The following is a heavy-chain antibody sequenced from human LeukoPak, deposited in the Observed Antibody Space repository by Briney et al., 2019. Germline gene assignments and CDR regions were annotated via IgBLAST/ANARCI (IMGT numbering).Heavy chain of an antibody. J-gene: IGHJ4*02. CDR1: GFTFSSYA. CDR3: AKDFPPIPHYYDTSGYDY. Sequence: GGSLRLSCAASGFTFSSYAMNWVRQAPGKGLEWVSAISGSGGTTYYADSVKGRFTISRDNSKNTLYLQMNSLRAEDTAVYYCAKDFPPIPHYYDTSGYDYWGQGTLVTVSS. D-gene: IGHD3-22*01. CDR2: ISGSGGTT. V-gene: IGHV3-23*01.